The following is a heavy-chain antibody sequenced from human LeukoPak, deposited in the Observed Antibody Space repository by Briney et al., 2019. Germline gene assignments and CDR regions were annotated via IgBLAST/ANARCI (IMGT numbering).Heavy chain of an antibody. D-gene: IGHD2-21*02. CDR2: IYSDGTS. CDR3: ARDLGGSCGGDCFSSYGMDV. V-gene: IGHV3-66*02. J-gene: IGHJ6*02. CDR1: GLTVSSHY. Sequence: GGSLRLSCAASGLTVSSHYMSWVRQAPGKGLEWVSLIYSDGTSYYVDSVKGQFTISRDNSKNILYLQMNSLRAEDTAVYYCARDLGGSCGGDCFSSYGMDVWGQGTTVTVSS.